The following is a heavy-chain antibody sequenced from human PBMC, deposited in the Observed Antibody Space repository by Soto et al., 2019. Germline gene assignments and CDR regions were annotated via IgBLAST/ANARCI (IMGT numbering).Heavy chain of an antibody. D-gene: IGHD3-22*01. CDR2: ISGSGGST. J-gene: IGHJ4*02. CDR3: VKLGYYDSSGYPGAD. Sequence: GGSLRLSCAASGFTFSSYPMSWVRQAPGKGLEWVSSISGSGGSTYYADSVKGRFTVSRDNSKNTLYLQMNSLRAEDTAVYYCVKLGYYDSSGYPGADWGQGSLVTVSS. CDR1: GFTFSSYP. V-gene: IGHV3-23*01.